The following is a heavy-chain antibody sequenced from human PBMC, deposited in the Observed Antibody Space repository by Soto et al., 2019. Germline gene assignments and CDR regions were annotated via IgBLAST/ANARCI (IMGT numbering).Heavy chain of an antibody. V-gene: IGHV1-18*01. CDR1: GYTFFNYG. CDR3: ARLVGPTSSDNWFDP. J-gene: IGHJ5*02. Sequence: QVKLVQSGAEVRKPGASVKVSCKASGYTFFNYGITWVRQAPGQGLEWMGWVSGYIGHTNYAQKFEGRVTMTRDISTTTAYMELRNLRSDDTAVYYCARLVGPTSSDNWFDPWGQGTLVTVSS. CDR2: VSGYIGHT. D-gene: IGHD1-26*01.